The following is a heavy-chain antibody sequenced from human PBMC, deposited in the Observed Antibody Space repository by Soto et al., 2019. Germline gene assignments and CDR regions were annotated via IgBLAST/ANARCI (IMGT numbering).Heavy chain of an antibody. CDR2: ISYDGSNK. J-gene: IGHJ4*02. CDR3: AKDSSLMAAGGTVDY. V-gene: IGHV3-30*18. D-gene: IGHD6-13*01. CDR1: EFTFSTYG. Sequence: QVQLVESGGGVVQPGRSLRLSCAASEFTFSTYGMHWVRQAPGKGLEWVAVISYDGSNKYHADSVKGRFTISRDNSKNTLYLQMNSLTAEDTAVYYCAKDSSLMAAGGTVDYWGQGTLVTVSS.